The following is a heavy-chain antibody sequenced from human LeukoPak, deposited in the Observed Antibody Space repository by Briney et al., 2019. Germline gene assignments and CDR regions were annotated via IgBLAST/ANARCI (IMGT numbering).Heavy chain of an antibody. CDR3: AGDLSGSYVDGYYMDV. V-gene: IGHV4-59*01. CDR2: IYYSGST. J-gene: IGHJ6*03. Sequence: SETLSLTCTVSGGSISSYYWSWIRQPPGKGLEWIGYIYYSGSTNYNPSLKSRVTISVDTSKNQFSLKLSSVAAADTAVYHCAGDLSGSYVDGYYMDVWGKGTTVTVSS. D-gene: IGHD1-26*01. CDR1: GGSISSYY.